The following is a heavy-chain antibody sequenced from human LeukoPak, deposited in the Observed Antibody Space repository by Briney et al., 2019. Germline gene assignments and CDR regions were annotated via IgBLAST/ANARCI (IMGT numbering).Heavy chain of an antibody. CDR3: ARSDGNYLYYFDY. CDR2: MNPNSGNT. Sequence: ASVKVSCKASGYTFTSYDINWVRRATGQGLEWMGWMNPNSGNTGYAQKFQGRVTITRNTSISTAYMELSSLRSEDTAVYYCARSDGNYLYYFDYWGQGTLVTVSS. V-gene: IGHV1-8*03. J-gene: IGHJ4*02. CDR1: GYTFTSYD. D-gene: IGHD4-17*01.